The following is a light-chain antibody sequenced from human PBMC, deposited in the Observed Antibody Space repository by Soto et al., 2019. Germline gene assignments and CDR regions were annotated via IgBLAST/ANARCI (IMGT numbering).Light chain of an antibody. J-gene: IGLJ3*02. CDR2: DVS. CDR3: CSYAGSRWV. V-gene: IGLV2-11*01. CDR1: SSDVGGYNY. Sequence: QSALTQPRSVSGSPGQSVTISCTGTSSDVGGYNYVSWYQQHPGKAPKVMIYDVSKRPSGVPDRFSGSKSGNTASLTISGLQAEDEADYYCCSYAGSRWVFGGGTKVTVL.